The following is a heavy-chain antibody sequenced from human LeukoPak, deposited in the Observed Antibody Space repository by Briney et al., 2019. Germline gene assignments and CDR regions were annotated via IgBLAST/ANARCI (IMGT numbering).Heavy chain of an antibody. J-gene: IGHJ4*02. V-gene: IGHV3-33*06. D-gene: IGHD4-11*01. CDR2: IWSDGSNR. CDR3: AKDAQRGFDYSNSLDN. CDR1: GFTFSHYG. Sequence: GRSLRLSCATSGFTFSHYGMHWVRQAPGKGLEWVAVIWSDGSNRYYGDPVKGRLTISRDNFQRTVYLQMNSLRAEDTAVYYCAKDAQRGFDYSNSLDNWGQGTLVTVSS.